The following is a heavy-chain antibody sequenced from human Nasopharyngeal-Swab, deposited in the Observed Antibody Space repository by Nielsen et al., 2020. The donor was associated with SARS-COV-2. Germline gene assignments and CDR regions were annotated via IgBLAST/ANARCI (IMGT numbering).Heavy chain of an antibody. CDR1: GFTFSSYA. J-gene: IGHJ6*02. CDR3: ARGLPPMDV. CDR2: ISYDGSNK. V-gene: IGHV3-30-3*01. Sequence: GESLKISCAASGFTFSSYAMHWVRQAPGKGLERVAVISYDGSNKYYADSVKGRFTISRDNSKNTLYLQMNSLRAEDTAVYYCARGLPPMDVWGQGTTVTVSS.